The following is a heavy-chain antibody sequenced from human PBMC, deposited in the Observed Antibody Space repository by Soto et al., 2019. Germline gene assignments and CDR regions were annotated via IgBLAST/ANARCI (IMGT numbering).Heavy chain of an antibody. CDR1: GGSITSGDYY. D-gene: IGHD6-19*01. V-gene: IGHV4-31*02. Sequence: PSETLSLTCSVSGGSITSGDYYWTWIRQHPGKGLEWIAYIHYDGRTYYNPPLQSRTATSVDTSKNQFSLELNSVTDADTAVYYCAKASLAHSSGWYLPLFGYWGQGTLVTVSS. CDR3: AKASLAHSSGWYLPLFGY. J-gene: IGHJ4*02. CDR2: IHYDGRT.